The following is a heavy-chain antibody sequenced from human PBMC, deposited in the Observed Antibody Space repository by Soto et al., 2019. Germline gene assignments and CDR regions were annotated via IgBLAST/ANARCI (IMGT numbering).Heavy chain of an antibody. D-gene: IGHD3-3*01. J-gene: IGHJ4*02. CDR3: SRGGVSTRTFDY. V-gene: IGHV5-51*01. CDR2: IYPSDSDT. CDR1: GYNFAGYW. Sequence: PGESLKISCKGSGYNFAGYWIAWVRQMPGKGLELMGIIYPSDSDTRYRPSFQGQVTISADKSFSSAYLQWSSLRASDTAMYYCSRGGVSTRTFDYWGQGTPVTVSS.